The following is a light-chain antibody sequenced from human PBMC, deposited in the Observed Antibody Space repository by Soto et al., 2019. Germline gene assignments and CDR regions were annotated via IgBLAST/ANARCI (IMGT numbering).Light chain of an antibody. Sequence: DIQMTQSPTXLXAPVGDXXXXXXRASXNXXXFLNWYQQKPGTAPKLLIYTASSVQAGFPSRFSGSGSGTDFILTISNLQPEDFATYSCQQAFSAPLTFGGGTRVEI. CDR3: QQAFSAPLT. CDR2: TAS. J-gene: IGKJ4*01. CDR1: XNXXXF. V-gene: IGKV1-39*01.